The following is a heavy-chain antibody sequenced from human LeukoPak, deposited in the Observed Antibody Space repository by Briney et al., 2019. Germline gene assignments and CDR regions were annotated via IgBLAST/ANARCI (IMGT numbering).Heavy chain of an antibody. V-gene: IGHV3-53*01. CDR2: IYSGGNT. Sequence: GGSLRLSCAASGFSVSSNHVSWVRQAPGKELEWVSVIYSGGNTYYADSVKGRFTISKDNSKNTLYLQMNSLRAEDTAVYYCARDPPLYYWGQGTLVTVSS. J-gene: IGHJ4*02. CDR1: GFSVSSNH. CDR3: ARDPPLYY.